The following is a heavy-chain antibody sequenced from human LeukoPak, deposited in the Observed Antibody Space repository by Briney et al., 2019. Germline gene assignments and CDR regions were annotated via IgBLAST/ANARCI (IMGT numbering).Heavy chain of an antibody. CDR1: GGSISSGDYY. Sequence: SETLSLTCTVSGGSISSGDYYWSWIRQPPGKGLEWIAYIYYSGSTNFNPSLKSRGTISIDTSKNQFSLKLSSVTAADTAMYYCARAPDYRWFDPWGQGTLVTVSS. J-gene: IGHJ5*02. CDR3: ARAPDYRWFDP. CDR2: IYYSGST. D-gene: IGHD4/OR15-4a*01. V-gene: IGHV4-61*08.